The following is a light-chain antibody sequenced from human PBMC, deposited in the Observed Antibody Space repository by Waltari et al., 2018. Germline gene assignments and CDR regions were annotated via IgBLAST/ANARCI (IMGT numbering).Light chain of an antibody. CDR2: AAS. V-gene: IGKV1-39*01. CDR1: QSISSY. CDR3: QQSYSTYPT. J-gene: IGKJ4*01. Sequence: IRMTQSPSSFSASTGDRVTITCRASQSISSYLNWYQQKPGKAPKLLIYAASSLQSGVPSRFSGSGSGTDFTLTISSLQPEDFVTYYCQQSYSTYPTFGGGTKVEIK.